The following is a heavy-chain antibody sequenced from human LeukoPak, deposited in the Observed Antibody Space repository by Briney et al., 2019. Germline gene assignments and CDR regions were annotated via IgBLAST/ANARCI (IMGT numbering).Heavy chain of an antibody. CDR1: GFTFSNFE. V-gene: IGHV3-48*03. D-gene: IGHD3-10*01. Sequence: GGSLRLSCAASGFTFSNFEMNWVRQAPGKGPEWISYIGRSGVTKRYADSVKGRFTISRDNAKNSLDLQENSLRVEDTGVYYCARADYYGSPGHFGMDVWGRGTTVTVSS. J-gene: IGHJ6*02. CDR2: IGRSGVTK. CDR3: ARADYYGSPGHFGMDV.